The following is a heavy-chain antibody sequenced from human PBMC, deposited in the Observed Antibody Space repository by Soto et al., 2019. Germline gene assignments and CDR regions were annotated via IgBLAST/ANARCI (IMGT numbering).Heavy chain of an antibody. J-gene: IGHJ4*02. CDR1: GFAFGSYA. V-gene: IGHV3-23*04. Sequence: EAQLVESGGGLVQPGGSLRLSCAASGFAFGSYAMNWVRQAPGKGLEWVSAVTSGGTTYYADSMGGRFTISRDNSKNTLYLQMNILRAGDTAVYYCANELRYLEWFTRPDYWGQGTLVTVSS. D-gene: IGHD3-3*01. CDR2: VTSGGTT. CDR3: ANELRYLEWFTRPDY.